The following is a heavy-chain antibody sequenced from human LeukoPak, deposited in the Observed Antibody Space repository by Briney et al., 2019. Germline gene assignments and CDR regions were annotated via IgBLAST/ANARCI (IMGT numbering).Heavy chain of an antibody. D-gene: IGHD6-19*01. V-gene: IGHV1-3*01. CDR2: INADSGNT. Sequence: ASVKVSCKASVYTFTEYAMHWVRLAPGHGLEWRGWINADSGNTESSQRFQGRLSITWDTSATTAYMELSSLTSEDTAVYYCARGGPNRSGWTLDYWGPGTLVTVSS. CDR3: ARGGPNRSGWTLDY. J-gene: IGHJ4*02. CDR1: VYTFTEYA.